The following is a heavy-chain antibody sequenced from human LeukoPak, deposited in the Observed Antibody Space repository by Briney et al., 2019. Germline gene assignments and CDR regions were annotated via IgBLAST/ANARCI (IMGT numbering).Heavy chain of an antibody. Sequence: VASVKVSCKASGGTFSSYAISWVRQAPGQGLEWMGGIIPIFGTANYAQKFQGRVTITTDESTSTAYMELSSLRSEDTAVYYCARAGMSSGYSPFDYWGQGTLATVSS. V-gene: IGHV1-69*05. D-gene: IGHD3-22*01. J-gene: IGHJ4*02. CDR2: IIPIFGTA. CDR1: GGTFSSYA. CDR3: ARAGMSSGYSPFDY.